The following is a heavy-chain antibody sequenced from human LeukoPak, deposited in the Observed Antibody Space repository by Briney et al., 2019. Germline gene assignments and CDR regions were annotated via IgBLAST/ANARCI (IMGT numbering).Heavy chain of an antibody. V-gene: IGHV3-30*01. CDR1: GFTFSSYA. CDR2: ISYDGSNK. Sequence: GGSLRLSCAASGFTFSSYAMHWVRQAPGKGLEWVAVISYDGSNKYYADSVKGRFTISGDNSKNTLYLQMNSLRAEDTAVYYCARESTAWGQGTLVTVSS. J-gene: IGHJ4*02. CDR3: ARESTA.